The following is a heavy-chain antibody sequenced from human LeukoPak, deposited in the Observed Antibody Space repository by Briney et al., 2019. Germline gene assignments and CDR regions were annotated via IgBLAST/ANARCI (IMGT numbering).Heavy chain of an antibody. Sequence: SETLSLTCAVYGGSFSGYYWSWIRQPPGKGLEWIGEINYVGSTNYNPSLKSRVTMSVDTSKSHFSLRVSSVTAADTAVYYCARRDSSTWYVNWFDPWGQGTLVTVSS. V-gene: IGHV4-34*01. D-gene: IGHD6-13*01. CDR1: GGSFSGYY. CDR3: ARRDSSTWYVNWFDP. CDR2: INYVGST. J-gene: IGHJ5*02.